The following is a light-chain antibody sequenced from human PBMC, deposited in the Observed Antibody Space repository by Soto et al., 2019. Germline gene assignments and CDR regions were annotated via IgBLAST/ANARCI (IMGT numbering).Light chain of an antibody. Sequence: DIQLTQSTSFLSASVGARVTITCRASQAISSYFAWYQQKPGKAPQLLIYAASTLQSGVPSRFSGKRSGTDFTLTISRLQPEDFATYSCQQLNSAPYTFGQGTKLEIK. CDR2: AAS. CDR1: QAISSY. CDR3: QQLNSAPYT. J-gene: IGKJ2*01. V-gene: IGKV1-9*01.